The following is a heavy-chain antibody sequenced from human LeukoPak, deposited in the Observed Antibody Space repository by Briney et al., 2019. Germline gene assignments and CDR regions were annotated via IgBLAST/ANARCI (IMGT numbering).Heavy chain of an antibody. V-gene: IGHV3-23*01. Sequence: GGSLRLSCAASGFTFSSYAMSWVRQAPGKGLEWVSAISGSGGSTYYADSVKGRFTISRDNSKNTLYLQMNSLRAEDTAVYYCAKELGYCSGGSCSGLDYWDQGTLVTVSS. CDR2: ISGSGGST. CDR1: GFTFSSYA. D-gene: IGHD2-15*01. J-gene: IGHJ4*02. CDR3: AKELGYCSGGSCSGLDY.